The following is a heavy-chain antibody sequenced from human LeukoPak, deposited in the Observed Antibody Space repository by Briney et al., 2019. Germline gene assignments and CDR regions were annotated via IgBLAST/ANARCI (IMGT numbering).Heavy chain of an antibody. V-gene: IGHV4-4*07. CDR1: GGSISSYY. J-gene: IGHJ4*02. CDR2: ILTGGNT. CDR3: ARVGDSATYFDY. Sequence: SETLSLPCTVSGGSISSYYWSWIRQPAGKGLEWIGRILTGGNTNYNPSLKSRVTMSGDRSKNQFSLKLSSVTAADTAVYYCARVGDSATYFDYWGQGTLVTVSS. D-gene: IGHD2-21*02.